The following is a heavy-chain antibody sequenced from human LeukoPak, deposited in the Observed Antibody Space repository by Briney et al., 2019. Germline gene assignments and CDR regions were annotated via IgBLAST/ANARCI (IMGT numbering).Heavy chain of an antibody. D-gene: IGHD4-23*01. J-gene: IGHJ3*02. CDR2: ISVYTGNT. CDR3: ARDSTVAPTDSDAFDI. Sequence: ASVKVSCKTSRYTFTSYGITWVRQAPGQGLEWMGWISVYTGNTHYAQNLQGRVTMTTDTSTSTAYMELRSLRSDDTAVYYCARDSTVAPTDSDAFDIWGQGTMVTVSS. V-gene: IGHV1-18*01. CDR1: RYTFTSYG.